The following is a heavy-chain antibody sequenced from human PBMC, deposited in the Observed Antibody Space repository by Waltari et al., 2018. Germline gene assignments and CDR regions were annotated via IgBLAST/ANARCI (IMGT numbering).Heavy chain of an antibody. CDR3: ARGASWIQLWLYAEYFQH. CDR2: INHSGST. Sequence: QVQLQQWGAGLLKPSETLSLTCAVYGGSFSGYYWSWIRQPPGKGLEWIGEINHSGSTNYSPSRKSRVTISVDTSKNQFSLKLSSGTAADTAVYYCARGASWIQLWLYAEYFQHWGQGTLVTVSS. CDR1: GGSFSGYY. J-gene: IGHJ1*01. D-gene: IGHD5-18*01. V-gene: IGHV4-34*01.